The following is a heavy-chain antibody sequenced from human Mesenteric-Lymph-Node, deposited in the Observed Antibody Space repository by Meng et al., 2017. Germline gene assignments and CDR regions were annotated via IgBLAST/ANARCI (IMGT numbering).Heavy chain of an antibody. CDR1: GFTFSSYA. J-gene: IGHJ6*02. V-gene: IGHV3-23*01. CDR3: AKDPIRHYYYYYGMDV. Sequence: GGSLRLSCAASGFTFSSYAMSWVRQAPGKGLEWVSAISGSGGSTYYADSVKGRFTISRDNSKNTLYLQMNSLRAEDTAVYYCAKDPIRHYYYYYGMDVWGQGTTVTVSS. CDR2: ISGSGGST.